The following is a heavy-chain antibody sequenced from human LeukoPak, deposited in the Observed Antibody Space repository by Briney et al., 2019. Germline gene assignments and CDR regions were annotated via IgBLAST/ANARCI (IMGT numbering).Heavy chain of an antibody. Sequence: GGSLRLSCAASGFTFSSYWMHWVRQAPGKGPVWVSRINNDGSGTTYADSVKGRFTISRDDAKNTLYLQMNSLRAEDTAVYYCARDDLRNYYDSSGYYSYWGQGTLVTVSS. V-gene: IGHV3-74*01. J-gene: IGHJ4*02. CDR2: INNDGSGT. D-gene: IGHD3-22*01. CDR1: GFTFSSYW. CDR3: ARDDLRNYYDSSGYYSY.